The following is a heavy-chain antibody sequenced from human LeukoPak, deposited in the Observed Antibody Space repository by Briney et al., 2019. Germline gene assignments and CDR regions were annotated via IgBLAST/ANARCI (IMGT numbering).Heavy chain of an antibody. CDR3: ARIRCGHSSAICYNH. J-gene: IGHJ5*02. CDR1: GVSLSDYY. Sequence: SETLSLTCCVYGVSLSDYYWSWIRHPPGKGLEWIGEINHNGGTKYNPSLKGRVTISVDTPENHFSLNLRSVAAADTAVYYCARIRCGHSSAICYNHWGRGTLVTVSS. V-gene: IGHV4-34*01. CDR2: INHNGGT. D-gene: IGHD2-8*01.